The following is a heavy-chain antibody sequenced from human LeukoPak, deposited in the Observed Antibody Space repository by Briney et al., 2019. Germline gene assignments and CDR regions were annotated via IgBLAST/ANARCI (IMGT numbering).Heavy chain of an antibody. Sequence: TLSLTCTVSGGSISSGGYYWSWIRQPPGKALEWLARIDWDDDKYYSTSLKTRLTISKDTSKNQVVLTMTNMDPVDTATYYCARWDSSSNYFDYWGQGTLVTVSS. CDR2: IDWDDDK. CDR1: GGSISSGGYY. D-gene: IGHD6-6*01. V-gene: IGHV2-70*11. J-gene: IGHJ4*02. CDR3: ARWDSSSNYFDY.